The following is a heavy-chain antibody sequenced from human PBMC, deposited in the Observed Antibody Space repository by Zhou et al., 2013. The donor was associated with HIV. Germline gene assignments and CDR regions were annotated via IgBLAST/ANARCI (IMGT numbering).Heavy chain of an antibody. CDR1: GYTFTNYG. V-gene: IGHV1-18*01. J-gene: IGHJ2*01. Sequence: QVQLVQSGAEVKKPGASVKVSCKASGYTFTNYGISWVRQAPGQGLEWMGWISAYNGNTNYAQKLQGRVTMTTDTSTSTAYMELRSLRSDDTAVYYCARDRRGVVVVPAAINYWYFDLWGRGTLVTVSS. D-gene: IGHD2-2*02. CDR3: ARDRRGVVVVPAAINYWYFDL. CDR2: ISAYNGNT.